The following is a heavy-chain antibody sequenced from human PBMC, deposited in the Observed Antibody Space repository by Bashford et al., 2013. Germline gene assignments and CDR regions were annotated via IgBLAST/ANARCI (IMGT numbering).Heavy chain of an antibody. Sequence: SSETLSLTCGVSGYSLSSGYYWGWIRQPPGKGLEWIGSIYRTGSTYYNPSLKSRVTISLDTSNNQFSLKLSSVTAADTAVYYCARFNYGNYYYYYMDVWGERDHGHRLL. V-gene: IGHV4-38-2*01. D-gene: IGHD4-17*01. CDR1: GYSLSSGYY. CDR2: IYRTGST. CDR3: ARFNYGNYYYYYMDV. J-gene: IGHJ6*03.